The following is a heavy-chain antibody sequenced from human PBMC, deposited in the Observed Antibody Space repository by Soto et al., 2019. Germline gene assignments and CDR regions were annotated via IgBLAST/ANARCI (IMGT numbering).Heavy chain of an antibody. CDR2: INGGTGQT. CDR3: ARGKGMEENYYYYGLDI. Sequence: ASVKVSGKASGYTFTTHAMHCVRQAPGQILEWMGWINGGTGQTKHSQRFQGRVNITRDTSASTAYMELSSLRSEDTAVYYCARGKGMEENYYYYGLDIWGQGTTVTVSS. J-gene: IGHJ6*02. CDR1: GYTFTTHA. V-gene: IGHV1-3*01. D-gene: IGHD1-1*01.